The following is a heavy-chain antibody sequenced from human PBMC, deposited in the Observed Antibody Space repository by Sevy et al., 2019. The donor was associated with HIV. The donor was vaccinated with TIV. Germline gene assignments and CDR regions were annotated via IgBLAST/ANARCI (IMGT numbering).Heavy chain of an antibody. CDR2: IKRDGSEK. CDR1: GFTFSNYW. J-gene: IGHJ6*02. CDR3: ASEVGGSVRLERLTSYYGVDV. Sequence: GGSLRLSCAASGFTFSNYWMSWVRQAPGKGLEWVANIKRDGSEKYYVASVKGRFTISRDNAKNSLYLQMNSLRAEDTAVYYCASEVGGSVRLERLTSYYGVDVWGQGTTVTVSS. D-gene: IGHD1-1*01. V-gene: IGHV3-7*03.